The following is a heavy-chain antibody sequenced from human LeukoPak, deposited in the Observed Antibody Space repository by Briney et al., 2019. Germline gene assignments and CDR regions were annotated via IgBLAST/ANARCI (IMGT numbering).Heavy chain of an antibody. CDR1: GFTFSSYA. CDR2: ISSNGGST. V-gene: IGHV3-64*01. Sequence: GGSLRLSCAASGFTFSSYAMHWVRQAPGKGLEYVSAISSNGGSTYYANSVKGRFTISRDNSKNTLYLQMGSLRAEDMAVYYCASHYSSSWNDVDDYWGQGTLVTVSS. CDR3: ASHYSSSWNDVDDY. J-gene: IGHJ4*02. D-gene: IGHD6-13*01.